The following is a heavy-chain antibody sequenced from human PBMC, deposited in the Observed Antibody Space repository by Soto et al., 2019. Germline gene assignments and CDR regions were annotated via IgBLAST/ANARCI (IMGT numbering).Heavy chain of an antibody. V-gene: IGHV4-61*01. D-gene: IGHD3-10*01. CDR3: AREGVLLWFGEPLRGMDV. Sequence: PSETLSLTCTVSGGSVSSGSYYWSWIRQPPGKGLEWIGYIYYSGSTNYNPSLKSRVTISVDTSKNQFSLKLSSVTAADTAVYYCAREGVLLWFGEPLRGMDVWGQGTTVTVSS. CDR1: GGSVSSGSYY. CDR2: IYYSGST. J-gene: IGHJ6*02.